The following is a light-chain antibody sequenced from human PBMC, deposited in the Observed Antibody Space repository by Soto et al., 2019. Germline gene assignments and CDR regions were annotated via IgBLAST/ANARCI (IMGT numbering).Light chain of an antibody. CDR2: WAS. J-gene: IGKJ5*01. V-gene: IGKV4-1*01. CDR3: QQRSNWQFT. Sequence: DIVMTQSPNSLAVSLGERATINCKSSQSVLYSSDNRNYLTWYQQKPGQPPKLLIYWASTRESGVPDRFSCSGSGTDFSLTISSLQAEDVAVYYCQQRSNWQFTFGQGKRLEI. CDR1: QSVLYSSDNRNY.